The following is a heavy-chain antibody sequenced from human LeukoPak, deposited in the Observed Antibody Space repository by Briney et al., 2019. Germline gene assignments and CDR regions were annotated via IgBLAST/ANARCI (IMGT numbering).Heavy chain of an antibody. J-gene: IGHJ4*02. D-gene: IGHD2-21*01. CDR2: IWNDGSDK. V-gene: IGHV3-33*01. Sequence: GGSLRLSCEASGFTFSSHGMYWVRQPPGKGLEWVAVIWNDGSDKYYGDSVKGRFTVSRDNSKNTLYLQMDGLRAEDTAVYYCARGCGGTPGCYIIDNWGQGTLVTVSS. CDR1: GFTFSSHG. CDR3: ARGCGGTPGCYIIDN.